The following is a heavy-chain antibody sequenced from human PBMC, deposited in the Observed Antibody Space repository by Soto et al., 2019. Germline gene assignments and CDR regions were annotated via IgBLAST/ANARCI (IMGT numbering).Heavy chain of an antibody. CDR1: GYTFTSYG. Sequence: ASVKVSCKASGYTFTSYGISWVRQAPGQGLEWMGWISAYNGNTNYAQKLQGRVTMTTDTSTSTAYMELRSLRSDDTAVYYRARDQYSSGWYHSIDYWGQGTLVTVSS. V-gene: IGHV1-18*01. CDR3: ARDQYSSGWYHSIDY. D-gene: IGHD6-19*01. CDR2: ISAYNGNT. J-gene: IGHJ4*02.